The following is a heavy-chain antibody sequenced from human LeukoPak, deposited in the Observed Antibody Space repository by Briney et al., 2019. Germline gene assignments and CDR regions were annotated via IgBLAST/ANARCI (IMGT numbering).Heavy chain of an antibody. J-gene: IGHJ2*01. CDR3: AKGRSSSLLWYFDL. CDR2: INWNGGST. D-gene: IGHD6-6*01. V-gene: IGHV3-20*04. CDR1: GFTFDDYG. Sequence: PGGSLRLSCAASGFTFDDYGMSWVRHAPGKGLEWVSCINWNGGSTGYADSVKGRFTISRDNAKNSLYLQMNSLRAEDTALYYCAKGRSSSLLWYFDLWGRGTLVTVSS.